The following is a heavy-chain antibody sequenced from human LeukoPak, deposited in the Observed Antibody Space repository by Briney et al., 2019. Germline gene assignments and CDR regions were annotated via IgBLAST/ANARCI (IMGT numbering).Heavy chain of an antibody. D-gene: IGHD3-10*01. CDR2: ISYDGSNK. Sequence: GGSLRLSCAASGFTFSSYAMHWVRQAPGKGLEWVAVISYDGSNKYYADSVKGRFTISRDNSNNTLYLQMNSLRPEDTAVYYCARDWGVDSWGQGTLVTVSS. CDR3: ARDWGVDS. CDR1: GFTFSSYA. J-gene: IGHJ4*02. V-gene: IGHV3-30-3*01.